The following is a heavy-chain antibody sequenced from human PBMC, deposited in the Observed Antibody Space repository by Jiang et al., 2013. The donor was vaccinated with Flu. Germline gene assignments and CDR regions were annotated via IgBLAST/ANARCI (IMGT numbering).Heavy chain of an antibody. CDR1: GGSISSSSYY. J-gene: IGHJ5*02. D-gene: IGHD4-17*01. Sequence: GLLKPSETLSLTCTVSGGSISSSSYYWGWIRQPPGKGLEWIGSIYYSGSTYYNPSLKSRVTISVDTSKNQFSLKLSSVTAADTAVYYCARRAYGDYVRRWFDPWGQGTLVTVSS. CDR2: IYYSGST. CDR3: ARRAYGDYVRRWFDP. V-gene: IGHV4-39*01.